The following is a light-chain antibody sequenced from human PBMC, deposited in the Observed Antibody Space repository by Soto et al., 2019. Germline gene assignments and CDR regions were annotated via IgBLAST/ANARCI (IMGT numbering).Light chain of an antibody. CDR2: DAS. CDR3: QQYHTYPWT. J-gene: IGKJ1*01. Sequence: DIQMTQSPTTLSASVGDRVTITCQASQIISSWLAWYQQKPGKAPNLLIYDASSLESGVPSRFSGSFSGTEFTLTISSLQPDDFATYYCQQYHTYPWTFGQGTKVEIK. CDR1: QIISSW. V-gene: IGKV1-5*01.